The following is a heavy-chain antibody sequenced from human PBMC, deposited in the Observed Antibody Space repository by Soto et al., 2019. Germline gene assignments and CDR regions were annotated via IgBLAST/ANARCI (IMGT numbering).Heavy chain of an antibody. CDR3: ARWDGIFGAGGVN. V-gene: IGHV1-18*01. J-gene: IGHJ4*02. D-gene: IGHD3-16*01. CDR1: GYIFAHYG. Sequence: QVQLVQSGAEVRKPGASVKVSCKASGYIFAHYGIGWVRQAPGQGLELMGWINVYNGKTNYAQNFRGRVTITTDTSTSTAYMDLRSLTSDDTGVYYCARWDGIFGAGGVNWGQGTLVTVSS. CDR2: INVYNGKT.